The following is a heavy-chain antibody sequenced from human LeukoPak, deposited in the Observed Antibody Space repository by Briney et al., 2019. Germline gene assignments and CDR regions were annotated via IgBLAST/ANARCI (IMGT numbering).Heavy chain of an antibody. CDR3: ARLRDDVTKLDY. CDR2: INQGGSRL. V-gene: IGHV3-7*01. J-gene: IGHJ4*02. Sequence: GGSLRLSCAGSGFTFWRYWMSWVRQAPGKGLEWVASINQGGSRLHYLDSVTGRFIISRDDAQNSLFLQMTRLRVDDTAVYYCARLRDDVTKLDYWGQGTLVSVSS. CDR1: GFTFWRYW. D-gene: IGHD2-8*01.